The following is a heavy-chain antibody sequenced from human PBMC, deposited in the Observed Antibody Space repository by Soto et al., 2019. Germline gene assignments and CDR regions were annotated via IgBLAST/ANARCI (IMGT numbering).Heavy chain of an antibody. D-gene: IGHD6-13*01. CDR3: AKDRVPDSSSWYSS. V-gene: IGHV3-23*01. Sequence: GGSLRLSCAASGFTFSSYAMSWVRQAPGKGLEWVSAISGSGGSTYYADSVKGRFTISRDNSKNTLYLQMNSLRAEDAAVYYCAKDRVPDSSSWYSSWGQGTLVTVSS. J-gene: IGHJ4*02. CDR2: ISGSGGST. CDR1: GFTFSSYA.